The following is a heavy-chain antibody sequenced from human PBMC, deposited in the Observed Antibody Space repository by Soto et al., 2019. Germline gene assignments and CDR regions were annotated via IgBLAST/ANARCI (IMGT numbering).Heavy chain of an antibody. V-gene: IGHV1-69*13. CDR1: GGAFSSYA. CDR3: ARGRFLEWLLHNHYWFDP. Sequence: SVKVSCKASGGAFSSYAISWVRQAPGQGLEWMGGIIPIFGTANYAQKFQGRVTITADESTSTAYMELSSLRSEDTAVYYCARGRFLEWLLHNHYWFDPWGQGTLVTVSS. J-gene: IGHJ5*02. D-gene: IGHD3-3*01. CDR2: IIPIFGTA.